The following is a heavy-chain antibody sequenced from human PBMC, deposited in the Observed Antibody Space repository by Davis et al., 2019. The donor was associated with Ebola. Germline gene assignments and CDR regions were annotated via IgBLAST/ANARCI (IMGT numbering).Heavy chain of an antibody. CDR1: GGTFSSYA. J-gene: IGHJ5*02. Sequence: AASVKVSCKASGGTFSSYAISWVRQAPGQGLEWMGGIIPIFGTANYAQKFQGRVTITADKSTSTAYMELSSLRSDDTAVYYCARECSDGVHWWFDPWGQGTLVTASS. CDR2: IIPIFGTA. V-gene: IGHV1-69*06. D-gene: IGHD2-15*01. CDR3: ARECSDGVHWWFDP.